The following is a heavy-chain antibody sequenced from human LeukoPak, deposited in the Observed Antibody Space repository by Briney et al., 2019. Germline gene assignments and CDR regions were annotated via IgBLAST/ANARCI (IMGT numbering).Heavy chain of an antibody. CDR3: ARDWVSLILDY. D-gene: IGHD2/OR15-2a*01. V-gene: IGHV6-1*01. Sequence: QTLSLTCAISLDSVSSNSPAWNWTRHSPSRGLEWLGRTYYRSKWYNDYAVSVKSRIPINPDTSNNQCSMPLTSLTPQLTVVYCCARDWVSLILDYWGEGALGTVSS. J-gene: IGHJ4*02. CDR2: TYYRSKWYN. CDR1: LDSVSSNSPA.